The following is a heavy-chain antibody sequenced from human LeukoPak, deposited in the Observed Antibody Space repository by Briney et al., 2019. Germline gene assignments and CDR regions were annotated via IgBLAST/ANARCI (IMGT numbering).Heavy chain of an antibody. CDR3: ARAVSSRSPMDV. D-gene: IGHD5/OR15-5a*01. V-gene: IGHV1-2*02. CDR2: INPNSGGT. CDR1: GYTFTGYY. Sequence: ASVKVSCNASGYTFTGYYMHWVRQAPGQRLEWMGWINPNSGGTNYAQKFQGRVTMTRDTSISTAYMGLSRLRSDDTAVYYCARAVSSRSPMDVWGKGTTVTVSS. J-gene: IGHJ6*03.